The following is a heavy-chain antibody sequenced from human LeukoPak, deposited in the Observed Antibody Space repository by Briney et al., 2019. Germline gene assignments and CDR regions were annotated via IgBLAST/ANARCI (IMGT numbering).Heavy chain of an antibody. D-gene: IGHD4-17*01. Sequence: ASVKVSCKVSGYTLTELSMHWVRQAPRKGLEWMGGFDPEDGETIYAQKFQGRVTMTEDTSTDTAYMELSSLRSEDTAVYYCAAIEDYGDYEFVHWGQGTLVTVSS. CDR1: GYTLTELS. CDR2: FDPEDGET. V-gene: IGHV1-24*01. J-gene: IGHJ4*02. CDR3: AAIEDYGDYEFVH.